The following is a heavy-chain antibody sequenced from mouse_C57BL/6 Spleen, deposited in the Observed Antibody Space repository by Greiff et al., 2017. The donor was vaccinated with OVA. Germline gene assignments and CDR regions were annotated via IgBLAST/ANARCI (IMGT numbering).Heavy chain of an antibody. J-gene: IGHJ3*01. CDR1: GYSFTSGYF. D-gene: IGHD1-1*01. CDR3: AREWGYGSSYADWFAY. CDR2: ISYDGSN. V-gene: IGHV3-6*01. Sequence: EVKLMESGPGLVKPSHSLSLSCSVTGYSFTSGYFGNWIRKFPGNKLEWMGYISYDGSNNYNPSLKNRTSMTRDTSKNQFFLKLNSVTTEDTATYYGAREWGYGSSYADWFAYWGQGTLVTVSA.